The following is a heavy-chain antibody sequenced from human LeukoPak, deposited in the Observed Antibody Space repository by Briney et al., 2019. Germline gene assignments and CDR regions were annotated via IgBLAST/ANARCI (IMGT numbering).Heavy chain of an antibody. CDR1: GFTFSSYS. V-gene: IGHV3-21*01. J-gene: IGHJ4*02. Sequence: GGSLRLSCAASGFTFSSYSMNWVRQAPGKGLEWVSSISSSSSYIYYADSVKGRFTISRDNAKNSLYLQMNSLRAEDTAVYYCARRYGTAAGPYFDYWGQGTLVTVSS. CDR2: ISSSSSYI. CDR3: ARRYGTAAGPYFDY. D-gene: IGHD6-13*01.